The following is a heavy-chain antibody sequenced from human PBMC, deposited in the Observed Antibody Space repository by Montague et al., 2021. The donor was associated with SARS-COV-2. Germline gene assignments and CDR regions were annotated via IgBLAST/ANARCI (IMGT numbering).Heavy chain of an antibody. CDR1: GDSVASNEAG. J-gene: IGHJ4*02. CDR3: ARDPRYSLSWSFDY. D-gene: IGHD6-13*01. CDR2: TYYRSKWYY. V-gene: IGHV6-1*01. Sequence: CAISGDSVASNEAGRNSNRQSSARDSEWLGRTYYRSKWYYDYAVSVKSRMTISPDTSKNQFSLQLSSVTPEDRAVYYCARDPRYSLSWSFDYWGQGTLVTVSS.